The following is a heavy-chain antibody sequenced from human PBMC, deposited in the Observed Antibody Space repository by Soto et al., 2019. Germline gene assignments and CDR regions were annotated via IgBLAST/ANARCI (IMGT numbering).Heavy chain of an antibody. CDR2: IYYSGST. J-gene: IGHJ4*02. V-gene: IGHV4-59*08. D-gene: IGHD2-8*02. CDR1: GCSSSSYY. Sequence: PLETLRLTWTFSGCSSSSYYWSWIRQPPGKGLEWIGYIYYSGSTNYNPSLKSRVTISVDTSKNQFSLRLNSVTATDTAVYYCARLRGLGVVSPYFDYWGQGTLVTVSP. CDR3: ARLRGLGVVSPYFDY.